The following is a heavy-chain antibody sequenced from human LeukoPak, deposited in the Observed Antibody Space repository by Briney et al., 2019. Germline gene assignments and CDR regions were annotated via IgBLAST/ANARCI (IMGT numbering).Heavy chain of an antibody. CDR2: ISPYNGNT. D-gene: IGHD1-26*01. CDR1: GYTFTSTG. V-gene: IGHV1-18*01. CDR3: ARDSFGSYRGSDY. Sequence: ASVKVSCKASGYTFTSTGITWVRPAPGQGLEWMAWISPYNGNTNYAQKFQGRDTLTTDTSTTTAYMELTSLRSDDTALYYCARDSFGSYRGSDYWGQGTLVTVSS. J-gene: IGHJ4*02.